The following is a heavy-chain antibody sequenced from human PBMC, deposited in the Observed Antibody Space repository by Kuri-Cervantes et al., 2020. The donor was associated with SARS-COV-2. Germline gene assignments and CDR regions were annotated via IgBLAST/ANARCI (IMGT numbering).Heavy chain of an antibody. CDR3: ARAGVSVLIDLYSNPGFDY. D-gene: IGHD4-11*01. V-gene: IGHV4-34*01. Sequence: GSLRLSCAVYGGSFSGYYWSWIRQPPGKGLEWIGEINHSGSTNYNPSLKSRVTISVDTSKNQFSLKLSSVTAADTAVYYCARAGVSVLIDLYSNPGFDYWGQGTLVTVSS. J-gene: IGHJ4*02. CDR2: INHSGST. CDR1: GGSFSGYY.